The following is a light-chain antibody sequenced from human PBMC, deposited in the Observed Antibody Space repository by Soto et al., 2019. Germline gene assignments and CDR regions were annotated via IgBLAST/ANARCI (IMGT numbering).Light chain of an antibody. CDR2: DAY. Sequence: EIVLTQSPGTLSLSPGERATLSCRASQSVSSSCLGWYQQKPGQAPRLLIYDAYSRVTGSPDRFSGSGSGTDFTLTISRLEPEDFAVYYCQQYCSSPITFCQGTRLEIK. CDR1: QSVSSSC. J-gene: IGKJ5*01. V-gene: IGKV3-20*01. CDR3: QQYCSSPIT.